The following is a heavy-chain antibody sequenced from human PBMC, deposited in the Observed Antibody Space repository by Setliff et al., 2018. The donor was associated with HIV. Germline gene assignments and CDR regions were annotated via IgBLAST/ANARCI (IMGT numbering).Heavy chain of an antibody. CDR2: IDRDGSET. Sequence: PGGSLRLSCVASRVTFNDYWMSWVRQAPGKGLEWVANIDRDGSETNYVDSVKGRFTIFRDNAKSSMYLQMNSLRVEDTAIYYCARKFRPGHGVDVWGQGTTVTVSS. D-gene: IGHD3-10*01. V-gene: IGHV3-7*01. CDR1: RVTFNDYW. CDR3: ARKFRPGHGVDV. J-gene: IGHJ6*02.